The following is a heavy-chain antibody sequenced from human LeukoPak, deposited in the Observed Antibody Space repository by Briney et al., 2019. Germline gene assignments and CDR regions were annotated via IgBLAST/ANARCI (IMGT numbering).Heavy chain of an antibody. V-gene: IGHV4-59*12. Sequence: PSETLSLTCTVSGGSISSYYWSWIRQPPGKGLEWIGYIYYSGSTNYNPSLKSRVTISVDTSKNQFSLKLSSVTAADTAVYYCARDTSGGSGSYYNWFDPWGQGTLVTVSS. CDR1: GGSISSYY. D-gene: IGHD3-10*01. CDR2: IYYSGST. CDR3: ARDTSGGSGSYYNWFDP. J-gene: IGHJ5*02.